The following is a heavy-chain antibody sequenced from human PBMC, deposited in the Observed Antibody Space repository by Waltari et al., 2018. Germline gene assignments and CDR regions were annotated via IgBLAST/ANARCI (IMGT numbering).Heavy chain of an antibody. CDR2: ISGSGGST. D-gene: IGHD2-2*01. J-gene: IGHJ4*02. CDR1: GFTFSSYA. V-gene: IGHV3-23*01. Sequence: EVQLLESGGGLVQPGGSLRLSCAASGFTFSSYALGWVRRAPGKGLEWVSAISGSGGSTYYADSVKGRFTISRDNSKNTLYLQMNSLRAEDTAVYYCAKGAVPAATPAGDYWGQGTLVTVSS. CDR3: AKGAVPAATPAGDY.